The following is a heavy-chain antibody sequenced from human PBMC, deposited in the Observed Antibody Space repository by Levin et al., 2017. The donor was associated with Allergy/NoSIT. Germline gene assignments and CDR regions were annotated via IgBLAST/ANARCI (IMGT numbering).Heavy chain of an antibody. CDR1: FVSFSSLF. CDR2: LSSAGRHT. D-gene: IGHD3-10*01. CDR3: AKVMVRGGYYFDY. Sequence: GGSLLLSFFFSFVSFSSLFLLFVRYSPCPFLSFVAVLSSAGRHTSYADSVKGRFTISRDNSKNTLYLQMNSLRAEDTAVYYCAKVMVRGGYYFDYWGQGTLVTVSS. V-gene: IGHV3-30*18. J-gene: IGHJ4*02.